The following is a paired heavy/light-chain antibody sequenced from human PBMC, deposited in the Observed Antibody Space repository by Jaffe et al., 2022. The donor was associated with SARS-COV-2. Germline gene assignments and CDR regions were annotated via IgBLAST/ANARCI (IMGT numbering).Heavy chain of an antibody. J-gene: IGHJ6*02. D-gene: IGHD6-13*01. CDR1: GYTFTSYY. V-gene: IGHV1-46*01. CDR3: AREIGSSSWYSYYGLDV. Sequence: QVQVVQSGAEVKKPGASVKVSCKASGYTFTSYYMHWVRQAPGQGLEWMGIINPSGGSTSYAQKFQGRVTMTRDTSTRTVYMELSSLRSEDTAVYYCAREIGSSSWYSYYGLDVWGQGTTVTVSS. CDR2: INPSGGST.
Light chain of an antibody. V-gene: IGKV1-39*01. CDR2: AAS. Sequence: DIQMTQSPSSLSASVGDRVTITCRASQSISSYLNWYQKKPGKAPKLLIYAASSLQSGVPSRFSGSGSGTDFTLTISSLQPEDFATYYCQQSYSTPVFTFGPGTKVDIK. CDR3: QQSYSTPVFT. J-gene: IGKJ3*01. CDR1: QSISSY.